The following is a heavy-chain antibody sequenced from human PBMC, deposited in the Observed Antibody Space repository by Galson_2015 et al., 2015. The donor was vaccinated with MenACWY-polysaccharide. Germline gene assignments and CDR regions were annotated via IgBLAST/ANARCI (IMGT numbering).Heavy chain of an antibody. CDR3: ARGRLDY. V-gene: IGHV3-48*01. CDR1: GSTFSSYT. Sequence: SLRLSCAASGSTFSSYTMNWVCQAPGKGLEWLSYISSGSSTIYYADSVKGRFTISRDNAKNSLYLQINSLRAEDTAVYYCARGRLDYWGQGALVTVSS. CDR2: ISSGSSTI. J-gene: IGHJ4*02.